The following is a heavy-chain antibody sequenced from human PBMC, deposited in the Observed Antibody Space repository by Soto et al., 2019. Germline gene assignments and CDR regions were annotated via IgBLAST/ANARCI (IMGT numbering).Heavy chain of an antibody. V-gene: IGHV4-4*07. J-gene: IGHJ5*02. D-gene: IGHD6-13*01. CDR1: GGSISEKY. Sequence: QLQLQESGPGLVKASETLSLTCIVSGGSISEKYWNWVRQPPGKGLGRLGLIFANGHTAYTPSLKSRVTMSVDASKNQFSLRLTSMTAADTAVYYCVASLAASGLNWLDPWGRGTLVTVSS. CDR2: IFANGHT. CDR3: VASLAASGLNWLDP.